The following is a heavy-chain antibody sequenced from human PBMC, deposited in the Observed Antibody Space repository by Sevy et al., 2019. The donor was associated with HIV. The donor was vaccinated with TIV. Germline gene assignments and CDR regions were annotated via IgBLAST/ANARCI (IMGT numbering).Heavy chain of an antibody. Sequence: SETLSLTCTVSGGSISSYYWSWIRQPAGKGLEWIGRIYTRGSTHYNPSLKSRVTMSVDTSKNQFSLKLSSVTAADTAVYYCARDPDYGGKSYYYYGMDVWGQGTTVTVSS. CDR1: GGSISSYY. J-gene: IGHJ6*02. V-gene: IGHV4-4*07. D-gene: IGHD4-17*01. CDR3: ARDPDYGGKSYYYYGMDV. CDR2: IYTRGST.